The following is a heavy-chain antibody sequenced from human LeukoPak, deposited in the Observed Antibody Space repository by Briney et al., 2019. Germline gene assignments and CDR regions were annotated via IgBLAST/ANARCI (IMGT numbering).Heavy chain of an antibody. V-gene: IGHV5-51*07. CDR1: EYSFTSYW. J-gene: IGHJ3*02. CDR2: IYPGDSDI. CDR3: ARRSSFGAFDI. Sequence: GESLKISCKGSEYSFTSYWIGWVHQMPGKGLEWMGIIYPGDSDIRHSPPFQCQVTISADKSISTAYLQWSSLKASDTAMYFCARRSSFGAFDIWGQGAMVTVSS. D-gene: IGHD3-3*01.